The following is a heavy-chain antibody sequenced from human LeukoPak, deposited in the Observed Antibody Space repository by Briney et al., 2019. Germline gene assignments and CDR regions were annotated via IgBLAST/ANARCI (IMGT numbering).Heavy chain of an antibody. CDR1: GFTFSGSA. J-gene: IGHJ4*02. Sequence: GGSLRLSCAASGFTFSGSAMHWVRQASGKGLEWVGRIRSKANSYATAYAASVKGRFTISRDDSKNTAYLQMNSLKTEDTAVYYCTRRGVGATQSDYWGQGTLDTVST. CDR2: IRSKANSYAT. CDR3: TRRGVGATQSDY. D-gene: IGHD1-26*01. V-gene: IGHV3-73*01.